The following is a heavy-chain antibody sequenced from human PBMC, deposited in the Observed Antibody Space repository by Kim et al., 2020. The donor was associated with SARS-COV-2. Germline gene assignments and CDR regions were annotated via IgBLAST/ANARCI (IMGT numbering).Heavy chain of an antibody. CDR2: ISYDGSNK. V-gene: IGHV3-30*04. Sequence: GGSLRLSCAASGFTFSSYAMHWVRQAPGKGLEWVAVISYDGSNKYYADSVKGRFTISRDNSKNTLYLQMNSLRAEDTAVYYCARGRSGGYLYYFDYWGQGTLVTVSS. D-gene: IGHD3-10*01. CDR3: ARGRSGGYLYYFDY. J-gene: IGHJ4*02. CDR1: GFTFSSYA.